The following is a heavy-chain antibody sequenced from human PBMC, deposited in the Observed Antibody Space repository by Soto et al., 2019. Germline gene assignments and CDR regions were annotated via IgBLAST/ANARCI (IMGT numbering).Heavy chain of an antibody. CDR1: GGTFSSYA. J-gene: IGHJ6*02. V-gene: IGHV1-69*13. D-gene: IGHD5-12*01. CDR3: AREKWLDYYYYGMDV. Sequence: GASVKVSCKASGGTFSSYAISWVRQAPGQGLEWMGGITPIFGTANYAQKFQGRVTITADESTSTAYMELSSLRSEDTAVYYCAREKWLDYYYYGMDVWGQGTTVTVSS. CDR2: ITPIFGTA.